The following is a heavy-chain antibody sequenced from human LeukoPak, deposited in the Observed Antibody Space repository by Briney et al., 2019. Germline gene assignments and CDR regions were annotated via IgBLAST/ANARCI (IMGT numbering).Heavy chain of an antibody. D-gene: IGHD1-26*01. J-gene: IGHJ4*02. Sequence: SETLSLTCAVYGGSFSGYYWSWIRQPPGKGLEWIGYIYYSGSSNYNPSLKSRVTISGDTSKNQVSLNLTSVTAADTAVYYCSRESGPFSPFGFWGQGTLVSVHS. CDR2: IYYSGSS. V-gene: IGHV4-34*11. CDR1: GGSFSGYY. CDR3: SRESGPFSPFGF.